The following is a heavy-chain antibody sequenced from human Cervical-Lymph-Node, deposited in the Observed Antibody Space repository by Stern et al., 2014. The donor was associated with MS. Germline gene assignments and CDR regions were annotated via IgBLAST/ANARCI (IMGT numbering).Heavy chain of an antibody. Sequence: EVQLVESGGGVIQPGGSLRLSCTASWFTVSRDYMTSVRQAPGTGLEWVSLITNVGSTFYTDSVKGRFTISRDDSKNTVYLHMTSLRAEDTAMYYCARDTSSPERSDWWGQGTLVTVSS. CDR1: WFTVSRDY. CDR2: ITNVGST. D-gene: IGHD1-1*01. J-gene: IGHJ4*02. CDR3: ARDTSSPERSDW. V-gene: IGHV3-53*01.